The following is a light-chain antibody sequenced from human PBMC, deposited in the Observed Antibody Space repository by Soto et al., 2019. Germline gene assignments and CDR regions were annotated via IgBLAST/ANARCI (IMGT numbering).Light chain of an antibody. CDR2: AAS. J-gene: IGKJ2*01. V-gene: IGKV3D-15*01. CDR1: QTVSRS. CDR3: QQYIDWPPYT. Sequence: EIVITQSPAALSLSPGERATLSCRASQTVSRSLAWYQQKPGQAPRLLIYAASTRATGIPDRFSGSGSGTDFTLTISGLQSEDFAVYYCQQYIDWPPYTFGQGTKVDIK.